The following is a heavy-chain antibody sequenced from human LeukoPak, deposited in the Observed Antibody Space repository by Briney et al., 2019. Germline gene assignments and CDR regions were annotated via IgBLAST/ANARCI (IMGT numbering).Heavy chain of an antibody. V-gene: IGHV4-59*08. CDR1: GGSFSTYY. D-gene: IGHD1-26*01. CDR3: ARGQGGNYYLNFLDL. Sequence: PSETLSLTCTVQGGSFSTYYWSWIRQPPGKGLEWIGHFYYSGGTSYSPSLKSRLTISVDPSSNQLSLKLTTVTAADTAVYFCARGQGGNYYLNFLDLWGQGARVSVSS. CDR2: FYYSGGT. J-gene: IGHJ5*02.